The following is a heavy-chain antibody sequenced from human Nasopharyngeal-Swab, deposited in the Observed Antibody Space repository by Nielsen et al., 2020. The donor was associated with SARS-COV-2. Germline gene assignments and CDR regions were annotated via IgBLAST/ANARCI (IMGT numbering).Heavy chain of an antibody. V-gene: IGHV3-23*01. CDR2: ISASGGST. J-gene: IGHJ3*02. D-gene: IGHD3-10*01. Sequence: GGSLRLSCIASGFTFNIYAMAWVRWTPGRGLQWVSGISASGGSTYYTDSVKGRFAVSRDNSRNTLYLQMHSLRVEDTALYYCAKDDVVRGDAFDIWGQGTMVTVSS. CDR3: AKDDVVRGDAFDI. CDR1: GFTFNIYA.